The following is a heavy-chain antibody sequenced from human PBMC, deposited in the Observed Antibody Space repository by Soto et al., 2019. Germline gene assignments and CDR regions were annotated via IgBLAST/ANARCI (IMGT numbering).Heavy chain of an antibody. D-gene: IGHD3-22*01. CDR1: GFTFSSYW. V-gene: IGHV3-7*01. Sequence: EVQLVESGGGLVQPGGSLRLSCAASGFTFSSYWMSWVRQAPGKGLEWVANIKQDGSEKYYVDSVKGRFTISRDNAKNSLYLQMNSLRAEDTAVYYCARYYYDSSGYYSFDYWGQGTLVTVSS. J-gene: IGHJ4*02. CDR3: ARYYYDSSGYYSFDY. CDR2: IKQDGSEK.